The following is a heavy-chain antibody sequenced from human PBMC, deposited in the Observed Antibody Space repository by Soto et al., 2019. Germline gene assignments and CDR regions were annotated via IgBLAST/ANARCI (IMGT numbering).Heavy chain of an antibody. CDR1: GFTFSSYA. CDR2: ISGSGGST. CDR3: AKDLHSRSWYYYYGMDV. D-gene: IGHD6-13*01. V-gene: IGHV3-23*01. Sequence: GGSLRLSCAASGFTFSSYAMSWVRQAPGKGLEWVSAISGSGGSTYYADSVKGRFTISRDNSKNTLYLQMNSLRAEDTAVYYCAKDLHSRSWYYYYGMDVWGQGTTVTVSS. J-gene: IGHJ6*02.